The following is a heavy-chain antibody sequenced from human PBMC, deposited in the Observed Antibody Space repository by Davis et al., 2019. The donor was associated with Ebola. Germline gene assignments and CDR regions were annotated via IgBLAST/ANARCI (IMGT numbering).Heavy chain of an antibody. CDR1: GFTFSSYA. J-gene: IGHJ4*02. CDR3: ATGQRGNYWEQGLDY. Sequence: PGGSLRLSCAASGFTFSSYAMHWVRQAPGKGLEWVAVISYDGNNKYYADSVKGRFTISRDNSKNTLYLQMNSLRAEDTAVYYCATGQRGNYWEQGLDYWGRGTLITVSS. V-gene: IGHV3-30*04. CDR2: ISYDGNNK. D-gene: IGHD3-10*01.